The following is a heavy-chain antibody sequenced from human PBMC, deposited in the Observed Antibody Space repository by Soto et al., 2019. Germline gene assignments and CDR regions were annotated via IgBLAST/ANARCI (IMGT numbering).Heavy chain of an antibody. CDR3: AISQDRGGRTTFIY. V-gene: IGHV3-9*01. J-gene: IGHJ4*02. CDR2: INWRSDI. D-gene: IGHD3-16*01. Sequence: GGSLRLSCAVSGFTFDDNAMHWVRQAPEKGLEWVSGINWRSDIGYADSVKGRFTISRGNAENSLYLQMNSLRAEDTAMYYCAISQDRGGRTTFIYWGQGTQVTVSS. CDR1: GFTFDDNA.